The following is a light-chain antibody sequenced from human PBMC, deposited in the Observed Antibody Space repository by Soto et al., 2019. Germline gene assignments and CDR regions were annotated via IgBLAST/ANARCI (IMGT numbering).Light chain of an antibody. CDR3: SSYTNINTRACV. J-gene: IGLJ1*01. CDR2: EVS. Sequence: QSALTQPASVSGSPGQSITISCTGSSSDVGTYKYVSWYQQHPGEAPKLMIYEVSNRPSGVSDRFSGSKSGNTASLIISGLQAEDEADYYCSSYTNINTRACVFGTGTQLTVL. V-gene: IGLV2-14*01. CDR1: SSDVGTYKY.